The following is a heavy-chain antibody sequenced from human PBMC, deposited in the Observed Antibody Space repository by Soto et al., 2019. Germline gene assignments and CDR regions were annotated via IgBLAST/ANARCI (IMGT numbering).Heavy chain of an antibody. CDR3: TRNAFYYNSSGYHDGFDI. J-gene: IGHJ3*02. CDR1: GYTFSDYY. CDR2: ISPKSGGT. D-gene: IGHD3-22*01. V-gene: IGHV1-2*02. Sequence: QVQLVQSGAEVQKPGASVKVSCKASGYTFSDYYVHWVRQAPGQGLEWMGWISPKSGGTNYAQKFQGRVTMTRDTSIFTAYMELSRLRSDDTAVYYCTRNAFYYNSSGYHDGFDILGQGTLVTVSS.